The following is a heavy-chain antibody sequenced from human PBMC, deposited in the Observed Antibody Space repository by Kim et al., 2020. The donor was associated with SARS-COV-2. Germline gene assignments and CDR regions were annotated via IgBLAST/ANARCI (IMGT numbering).Heavy chain of an antibody. CDR1: GFTFSSYA. V-gene: IGHV3-23*01. CDR3: AKDLSLTPFAVTAIPPLGY. Sequence: GGSLRLSCAASGFTFSSYAMSWVRQAPGKGLEWVSAISGSGGSTYYADSVKGRFTISRDNSKNTLYLQMNSLRAEDTAVYYCAKDLSLTPFAVTAIPPLGYWGQGTLVTVSS. D-gene: IGHD2-21*02. J-gene: IGHJ4*02. CDR2: ISGSGGST.